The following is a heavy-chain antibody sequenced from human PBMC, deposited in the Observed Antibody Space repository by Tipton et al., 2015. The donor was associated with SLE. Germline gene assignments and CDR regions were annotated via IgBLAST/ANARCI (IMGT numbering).Heavy chain of an antibody. D-gene: IGHD3-22*01. Sequence: LRLSCAVYGGSFSGYYWGWLRQPPGKGLEWIGSIYYSGSTYYNLSLKSRVTISVDTSKNQFSLNLSPVTAADTAVYYCARSRIYDGSVDYYGFFDYWGQGTLVTVSS. CDR1: GGSFSGYY. J-gene: IGHJ4*02. CDR3: ARSRIYDGSVDYYGFFDY. CDR2: IYYSGST. V-gene: IGHV4-34*01.